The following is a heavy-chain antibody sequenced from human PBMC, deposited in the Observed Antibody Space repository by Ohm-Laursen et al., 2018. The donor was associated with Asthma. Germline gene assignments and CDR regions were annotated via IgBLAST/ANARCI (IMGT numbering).Heavy chain of an antibody. D-gene: IGHD3-22*01. CDR1: GFTFSSYA. CDR3: AKDALTYYDSSGYPFDY. J-gene: IGHJ4*02. V-gene: IGHV3-23*01. CDR2: ISGSGGST. Sequence: SLRLSCAATGFTFSSYAMSWVRQAPGKGLEWVSAISGSGGSTYYADSVKGRFTISRDNSKNTLYLQMNSLRAEDTAVYYCAKDALTYYDSSGYPFDYWGQGTLVTVSS.